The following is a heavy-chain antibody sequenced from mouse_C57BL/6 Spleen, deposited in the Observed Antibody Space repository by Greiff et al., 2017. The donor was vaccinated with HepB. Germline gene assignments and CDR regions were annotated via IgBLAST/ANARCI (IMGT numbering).Heavy chain of an antibody. CDR3: ARDGRDDGYYSYYFDY. CDR2: ISYSGST. D-gene: IGHD2-3*01. J-gene: IGHJ2*01. CDR1: GYSITSGYD. V-gene: IGHV3-1*01. Sequence: EVQLVESGPGMVKPSQSLSLTCTVTGYSITSGYDWHWIRHFPGNKLEWMGYISYSGSTNYNPSLKSRISITHDTSKNHFFLKLNSVTTEDTATYYCARDGRDDGYYSYYFDYWGQGTTLTVSS.